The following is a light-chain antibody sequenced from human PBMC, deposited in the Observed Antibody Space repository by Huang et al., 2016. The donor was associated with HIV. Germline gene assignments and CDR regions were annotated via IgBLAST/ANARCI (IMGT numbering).Light chain of an antibody. Sequence: EVMMTQSPATLSVSLGDKASLSCRAIQRVGVNLAWYQQKPGQAPTLLMYGASARATGISARFSGSGSGTDFTLTISSLQSEDSAVYFCQQYDKWPGTFGQGTRLQI. CDR2: GAS. CDR3: QQYDKWPGT. V-gene: IGKV3-15*01. CDR1: QRVGVN. J-gene: IGKJ2*01.